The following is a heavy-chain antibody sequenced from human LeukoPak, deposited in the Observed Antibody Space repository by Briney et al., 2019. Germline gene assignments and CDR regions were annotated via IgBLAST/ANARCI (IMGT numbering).Heavy chain of an antibody. Sequence: TGGSLRLSCAASGFTFSDYYMSWIRQAPGKGLEWVSYISSSGSTIYYADSVRGRFTISRDNAKNSLYLQMNSLRAEDTAVYYCLFGSGSYYTAFEYWGQGALVTVSS. V-gene: IGHV3-11*04. CDR3: LFGSGSYYTAFEY. CDR2: ISSSGSTI. CDR1: GFTFSDYY. D-gene: IGHD3-10*01. J-gene: IGHJ4*02.